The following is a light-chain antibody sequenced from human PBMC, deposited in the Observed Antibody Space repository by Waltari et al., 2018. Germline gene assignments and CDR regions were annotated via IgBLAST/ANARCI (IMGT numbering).Light chain of an antibody. CDR2: GAS. CDR1: QSVTSNY. V-gene: IGKV3-20*01. CDR3: QQYSGSPNT. J-gene: IGKJ2*01. Sequence: EIVLTQSPGTLSLSPGERATLSCRASQSVTSNYLAWYQQKPGQAPRLLIYGASSRATGIPDRFSGSGSGTDFTLTISRVEPEDFAVYYCQQYSGSPNTFGHGTMLEIK.